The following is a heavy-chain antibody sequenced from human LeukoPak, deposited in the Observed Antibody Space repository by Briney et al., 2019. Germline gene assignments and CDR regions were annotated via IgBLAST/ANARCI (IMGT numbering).Heavy chain of an antibody. Sequence: ASVKVSFKASGYTFTGYYMHWVRQAPGQGLEWMGWINPNSGGTNYAQKFQGRVTMTRDTSISTAYMELSRLRSDDTAVYYCARINYDFPLYYMDVSGKGTTVTASS. D-gene: IGHD3-3*01. CDR3: ARINYDFPLYYMDV. V-gene: IGHV1-2*02. J-gene: IGHJ6*03. CDR2: INPNSGGT. CDR1: GYTFTGYY.